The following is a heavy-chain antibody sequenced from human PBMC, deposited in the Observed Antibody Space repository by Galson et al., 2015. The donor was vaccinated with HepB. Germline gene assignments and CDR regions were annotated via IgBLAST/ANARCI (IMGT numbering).Heavy chain of an antibody. J-gene: IGHJ4*02. CDR1: GFTFSDYY. V-gene: IGHV3-11*06. D-gene: IGHD4-17*01. CDR3: VRVADSDYGDHTQFDY. CDR2: ISGSTTYT. Sequence: SLRLSCAASGFTFSDYYMSWIRQAPGKGLEWVSYISGSTTYTNYAGSMKGRFTISRDNVKNSMYLQMSSLRAEDTAVYYCVRVADSDYGDHTQFDYWGQGPLVTVSS.